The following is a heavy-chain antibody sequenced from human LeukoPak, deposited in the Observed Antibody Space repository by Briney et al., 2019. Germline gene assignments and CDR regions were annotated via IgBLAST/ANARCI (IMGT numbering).Heavy chain of an antibody. J-gene: IGHJ3*02. CDR3: AKWVTYDFWSGPAAFDI. CDR1: GFTFDDYA. CDR2: ISWNSGSI. V-gene: IGHV3-9*01. D-gene: IGHD3-3*01. Sequence: GGSLRLSCAVSGFTFDDYAMHWVRQAPGKGLEWVSGISWNSGSIGYADSVKGRFTISRDNAKNSLYLQMNSLRAEDTALYYCAKWVTYDFWSGPAAFDIWGQGTMVTVSS.